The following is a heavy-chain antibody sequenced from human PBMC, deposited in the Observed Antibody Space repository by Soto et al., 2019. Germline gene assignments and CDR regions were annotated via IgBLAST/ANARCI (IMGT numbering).Heavy chain of an antibody. J-gene: IGHJ4*02. CDR1: GFTFSSYS. V-gene: IGHV3-48*01. D-gene: IGHD3-9*01. Sequence: EVQLVESGGGLVQPGGSLRLSCAASGFTFSSYSMNWVRQAPGKGLEWVSYISSSRSTIYYADSVKGRFTISRDNAKNSLYLQMNSRRAEDTAVYYWAREVRMTDYYDDPTHFDYWGQGSLVTVSS. CDR3: AREVRMTDYYDDPTHFDY. CDR2: ISSSRSTI.